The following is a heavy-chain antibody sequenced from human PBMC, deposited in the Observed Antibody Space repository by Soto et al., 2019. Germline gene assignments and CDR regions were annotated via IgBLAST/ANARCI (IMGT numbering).Heavy chain of an antibody. Sequence: QVQLVQSGAEVKKPGSSVKVSCKASGGTFSSYIISWVRQSPGQGLEWMGRIIPILGIANYAQKFQGRVTITADKSTSTAYMELSSLRSEDTAVYYCATPFGSSGNWGQGTLVTVSS. D-gene: IGHD3-10*01. J-gene: IGHJ4*02. CDR3: ATPFGSSGN. CDR2: IIPILGIA. CDR1: GGTFSSYI. V-gene: IGHV1-69*02.